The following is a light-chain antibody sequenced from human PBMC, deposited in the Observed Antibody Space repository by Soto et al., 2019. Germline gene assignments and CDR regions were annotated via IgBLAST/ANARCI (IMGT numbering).Light chain of an antibody. V-gene: IGLV2-14*01. CDR3: SSYSSSSTLVV. CDR2: XXX. J-gene: IGLJ2*01. CDR1: SSDIGGYNY. Sequence: QSALTQPASVSGSPGQSITISCTGTSSDIGGYNYVSWYQLHPGKAPKLMIYXXXXRXXXXXXXXXXXKSGNSASLTISGLXXEDEADYYCSSYSSSSTLVVFGGGTKLTVL.